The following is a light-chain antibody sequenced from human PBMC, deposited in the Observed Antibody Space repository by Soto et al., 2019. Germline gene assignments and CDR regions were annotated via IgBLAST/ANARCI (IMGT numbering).Light chain of an antibody. CDR1: QSVSSY. V-gene: IGKV3-11*01. CDR2: DAS. CDR3: QQRSNWPPIT. J-gene: IGKJ5*01. Sequence: EIVLTQSPATLSLSPGERATLSWGASQSVSSYLAWYQQKPGQAPRLLIYDASNRATGIPARFSGSGSGTDFTLTISSLEPEDFAVYYCQQRSNWPPITFGQGTRLEIK.